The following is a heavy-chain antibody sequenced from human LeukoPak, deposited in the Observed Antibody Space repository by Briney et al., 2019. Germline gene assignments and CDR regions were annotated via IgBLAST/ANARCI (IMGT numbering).Heavy chain of an antibody. V-gene: IGHV4-30-2*01. CDR3: AGYGSGSYPI. CDR1: GGSISSGGYS. J-gene: IGHJ4*02. Sequence: SQTLSLTCAVSGGSISSGGYSWSWIRQPPGKGLEWIGYIYHSGSTYYNPSLKSRVTISVDRSKNQFSLKLSSVTAADTAVYYCAGYGSGSYPIWGQGNLVTVSS. CDR2: IYHSGST. D-gene: IGHD3-10*01.